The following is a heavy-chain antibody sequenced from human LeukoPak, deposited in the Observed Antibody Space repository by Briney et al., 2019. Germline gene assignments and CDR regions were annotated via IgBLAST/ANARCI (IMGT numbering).Heavy chain of an antibody. D-gene: IGHD6-13*01. CDR1: GFTFTTYS. CDR2: ISSSGSRGYYI. V-gene: IGHV3-21*04. Sequence: GGSLRLSCAGSGFTFTTYSVNWVRQAPGKGLEWVSSISSSGSRGYYIYYADSVKGRFTISRDDAENSLYLQMNSLRAEDTAVYYCARAGDIAAATVWFDPWGQGTLVTVSS. CDR3: ARAGDIAAATVWFDP. J-gene: IGHJ5*02.